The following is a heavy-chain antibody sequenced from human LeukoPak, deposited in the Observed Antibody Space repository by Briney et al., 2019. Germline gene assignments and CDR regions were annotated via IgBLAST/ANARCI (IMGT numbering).Heavy chain of an antibody. CDR2: IWYDGSNK. CDR1: GFTFSSYG. V-gene: IGHV3-33*01. D-gene: IGHD6-19*01. Sequence: PGGSLRLSCAASGFTFSSYGMHWVRQALGKGLEWVAVIWYDGSNKYYADSVKGRFTISRDNSKNTLYLQMNSLRAEDTAVYYCARDSSVAGNDYWGQGTLVTVSS. CDR3: ARDSSVAGNDY. J-gene: IGHJ4*02.